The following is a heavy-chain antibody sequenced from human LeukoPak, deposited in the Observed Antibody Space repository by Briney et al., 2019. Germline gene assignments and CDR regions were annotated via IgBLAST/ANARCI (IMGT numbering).Heavy chain of an antibody. J-gene: IGHJ3*02. V-gene: IGHV4-30-4*01. CDR1: GGSISSGDYY. D-gene: IGHD2-2*01. CDR2: IYYSGST. Sequence: SETLSLTCTVSGGSISSGDYYWSWIRQPPGKGLEWIGYIYYSGSTYYNPSLKGRVTISVDTSKNQFSLKLSSVTAADTAVYYCASRYCSSTSCYGLDAFDIWGQGTMVTVSS. CDR3: ASRYCSSTSCYGLDAFDI.